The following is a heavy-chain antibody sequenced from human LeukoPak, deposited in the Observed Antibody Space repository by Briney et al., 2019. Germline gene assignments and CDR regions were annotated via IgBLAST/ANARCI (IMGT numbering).Heavy chain of an antibody. Sequence: SETLSLTCTVSGGSISSGSYYWSWIRQPAGKGLEWIGRIYTSGSTNYNPSLKSRVTISVDTSKNQFSLKLSSVTAADTAVYYCARGVRGSSWYGYYFDYWGQGTLVTVSS. V-gene: IGHV4-61*02. D-gene: IGHD6-13*01. J-gene: IGHJ4*02. CDR3: ARGVRGSSWYGYYFDY. CDR2: IYTSGST. CDR1: GGSISSGSYY.